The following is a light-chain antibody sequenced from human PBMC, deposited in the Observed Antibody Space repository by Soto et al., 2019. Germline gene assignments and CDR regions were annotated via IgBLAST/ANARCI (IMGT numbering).Light chain of an antibody. J-gene: IGKJ1*01. Sequence: EIVLTQSPATLSVSPGERATLSCRASQSVNYYLAWYQQKPGQAPRLLIYDASNRATGVPARFSGSGSGTDFTLTISSLEPEDFAGYYCQQRIDCTFGQGTKVEIK. V-gene: IGKV3-11*01. CDR3: QQRIDCT. CDR2: DAS. CDR1: QSVNYY.